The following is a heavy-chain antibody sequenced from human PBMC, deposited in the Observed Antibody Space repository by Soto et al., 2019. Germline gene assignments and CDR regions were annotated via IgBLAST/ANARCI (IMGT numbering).Heavy chain of an antibody. CDR2: TYYRFKRYN. J-gene: IGHJ5*02. CDR1: AGGIDLNSAS. Sequence: PSRSDTWGMSAGGIDLNSASGNWISQSQLTGPEWLGRTYYRFKRYNYYAVSVKSRITINPDTSKNQFSLHLNSVTPEDTAVYYCARDLGINNWFDPWGQGTPVTVAS. CDR3: ARDLGINNWFDP. V-gene: IGHV6-1*01. D-gene: IGHD3-9*01.